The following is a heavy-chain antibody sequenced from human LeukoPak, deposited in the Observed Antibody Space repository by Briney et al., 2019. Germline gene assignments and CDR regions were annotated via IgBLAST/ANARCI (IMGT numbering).Heavy chain of an antibody. V-gene: IGHV3-23*01. D-gene: IGHD5-18*01. CDR1: GFTFSSYA. CDR3: ANQDTAMVIDY. Sequence: GGSLRLSCAASGFTFSSYAMSWVRQAPGKGLGWVSAISGSGGSTYYADSVKGRFTISRDNSKNTLYLQMNSLRAEDTAVYYCANQDTAMVIDYWGQGTLVTVSS. J-gene: IGHJ4*02. CDR2: ISGSGGST.